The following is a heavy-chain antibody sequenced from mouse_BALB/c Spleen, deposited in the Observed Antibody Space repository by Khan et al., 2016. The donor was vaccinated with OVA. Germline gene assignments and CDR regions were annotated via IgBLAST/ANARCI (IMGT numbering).Heavy chain of an antibody. J-gene: IGHJ1*03. V-gene: IGHV9-1*02. CDR2: INTYTGEP. CDR1: GYTFTNYG. CDR3: ERRTPDWSFDL. Sequence: QIQLVQSGPELKKPGETVKISCKASGYTFTNYGMNWVKQAPRKGLKWMGWINTYTGEPTYDDDFKGRFAFSLETSASTSYLQINNLNKEGNATYSCERRTPDWSFDLWGTGTTVTVSS.